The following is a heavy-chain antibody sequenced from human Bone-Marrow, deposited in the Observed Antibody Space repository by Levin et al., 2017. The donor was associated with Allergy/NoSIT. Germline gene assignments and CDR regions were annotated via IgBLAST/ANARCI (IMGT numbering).Heavy chain of an antibody. V-gene: IGHV3-23*01. CDR3: ARAPWGQISQFDN. D-gene: IGHD7-27*01. CDR1: GFTFANYA. Sequence: PGGSLRLSCAASGFTFANYALSWVRQTPERGLEWVSTISGSGSRTYYTDSVKGRFTISRDNARNTLYLQMNSLTVHDSARYFCARAPWGQISQFDNWGQGTLVSVSS. CDR2: ISGSGSRT. J-gene: IGHJ5*02.